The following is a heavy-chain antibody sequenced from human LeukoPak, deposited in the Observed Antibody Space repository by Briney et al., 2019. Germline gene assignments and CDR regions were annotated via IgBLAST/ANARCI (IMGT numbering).Heavy chain of an antibody. CDR2: ISYDGSNK. CDR3: ARDHGKYGMDV. V-gene: IGHV3-30-3*01. Sequence: GRSLRLSCAASGFTFSSYAMHWVRQAPGKGLEWVAVISYDGSNKYYADSVKGRFTISRDNSKNTLYLQMNSLRAEDTAVYYCARDHGKYGMDVWGQGTTVTVSS. D-gene: IGHD4-17*01. CDR1: GFTFSSYA. J-gene: IGHJ6*02.